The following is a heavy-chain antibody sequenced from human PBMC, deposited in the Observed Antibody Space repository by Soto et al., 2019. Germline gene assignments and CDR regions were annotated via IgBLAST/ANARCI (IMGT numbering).Heavy chain of an antibody. D-gene: IGHD6-13*01. CDR3: ARKGGSWYQSPKNHFDY. V-gene: IGHV1-18*04. Sequence: ASVKVSCKASGYTFTSYGISWVRQAPGQGLEWMGGISAYNGNTNYAQKLQGRVTMTTDTSTSTAYMELRSLRSDDTAVYYCARKGGSWYQSPKNHFDYWGQGTLVTVSS. CDR2: ISAYNGNT. CDR1: GYTFTSYG. J-gene: IGHJ4*02.